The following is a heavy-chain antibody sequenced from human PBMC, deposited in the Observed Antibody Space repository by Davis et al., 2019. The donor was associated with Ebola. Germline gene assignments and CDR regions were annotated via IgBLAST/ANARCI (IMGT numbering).Heavy chain of an antibody. CDR1: GFTFTNAW. CDR2: IRSKADGGTA. V-gene: IGHV3-15*01. CDR3: ISGSQD. Sequence: PGGSLRLSCAASGFTFTNAWMSWVRQAPGKGLEWVGRIRSKADGGTADYAAPVKGRFTISRDDSKKTLYLQMNSLQPEDTAMYYCISGSQDWGQGTLVTVSS. D-gene: IGHD5-12*01. J-gene: IGHJ4*02.